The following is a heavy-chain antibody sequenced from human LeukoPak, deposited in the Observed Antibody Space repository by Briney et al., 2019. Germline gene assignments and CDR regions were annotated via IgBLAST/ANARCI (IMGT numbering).Heavy chain of an antibody. V-gene: IGHV1-69*13. CDR3: ARDRYYDSGGYFSAEDFDY. CDR2: IIPIFGTA. J-gene: IGHJ4*02. CDR1: GGTFSSYA. D-gene: IGHD3-22*01. Sequence: SVKVSCKASGGTFSSYAISWVRQAPGQGLEWMGGIIPIFGTANYAQKFQGRVTIAADESTSTAYMELSSLRSEDTAVYYCARDRYYDSGGYFSAEDFDYWGQGTLVTASS.